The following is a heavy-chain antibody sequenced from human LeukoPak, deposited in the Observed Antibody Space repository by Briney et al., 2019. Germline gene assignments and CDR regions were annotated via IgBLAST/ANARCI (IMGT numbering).Heavy chain of an antibody. Sequence: GGSLRLSCAASGFTFSSYWMHWVRQAPGKGLVGVSRINSDGSSTIYADSVKGRFTIFSDNAKNRLYLQMNSLRAGDTAVYYCARVKGLYYYDSSGNSKLGAFDIWGQGTMVTVSS. D-gene: IGHD3-22*01. CDR2: INSDGSST. J-gene: IGHJ3*02. CDR3: ARVKGLYYYDSSGNSKLGAFDI. CDR1: GFTFSSYW. V-gene: IGHV3-74*01.